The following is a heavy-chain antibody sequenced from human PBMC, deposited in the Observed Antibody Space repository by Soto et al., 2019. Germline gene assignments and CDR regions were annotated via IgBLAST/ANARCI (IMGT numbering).Heavy chain of an antibody. Sequence: QVQLVQSGAEVKKPGASVTVSCKASGYTFTSHDINWVRQTTGQGLEWMGWMSPNTGHTGYAQNFQRSVAIPMNTAVSTAYTEVTGLRSDDTAVYYGARRQNQDHAWYFDLWGRGTPLTVSS. CDR2: MSPNTGHT. CDR3: ARRQNQDHAWYFDL. D-gene: IGHD2-2*01. J-gene: IGHJ2*01. CDR1: GYTFTSHD. V-gene: IGHV1-8*01.